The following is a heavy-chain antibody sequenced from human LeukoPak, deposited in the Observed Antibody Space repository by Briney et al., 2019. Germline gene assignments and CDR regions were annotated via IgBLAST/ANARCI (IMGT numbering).Heavy chain of an antibody. CDR1: GFTFSTFS. J-gene: IGHJ4*02. D-gene: IGHD3-10*01. CDR3: ARDPMVRGTRYYFDY. CDR2: ISSGSTTI. Sequence: PGGSLRLSCAASGFTFSTFSMNWVRQAPGKGLECVSYISSGSTTIYYADSVKGRFTISRDNAKNSLYLQMNSLRDEDTAVYYCARDPMVRGTRYYFDYWGQGTLVTVSS. V-gene: IGHV3-48*02.